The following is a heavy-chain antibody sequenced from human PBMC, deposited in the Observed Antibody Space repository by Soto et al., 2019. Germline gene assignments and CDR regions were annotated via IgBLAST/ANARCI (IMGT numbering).Heavy chain of an antibody. V-gene: IGHV4-39*01. CDR1: GGSISSSSYY. J-gene: IGHJ5*02. CDR2: IYYSGST. CDR3: ARRVYSSSWYWFDP. Sequence: SETLSLTCTVSGGSISSSSYYWGWIRQPPGKGLEWIGSIYYSGSTYYNPSLKSRVTISVDTSKNQFSLKLSSVTAADTAVYYCARRVYSSSWYWFDPWGQGTLVTVSS. D-gene: IGHD6-13*01.